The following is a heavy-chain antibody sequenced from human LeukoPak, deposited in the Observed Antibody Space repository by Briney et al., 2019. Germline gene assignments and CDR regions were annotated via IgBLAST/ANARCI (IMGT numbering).Heavy chain of an antibody. D-gene: IGHD4-11*01. V-gene: IGHV3-33*06. J-gene: IGHJ5*02. CDR1: GFTFSHYG. CDR2: IWNDGSNK. CDR3: AKDAQRGSDYSNSLEH. Sequence: GGSLRPSCATSGFTFSHYGMHWVRQAPGKGLEWVAVIWNDGSNKYYGDSVKGRFTISRDNSKNTLYLQMNSLTVEDTAVYYCAKDAQRGSDYSNSLEHWGQGTLVTVSS.